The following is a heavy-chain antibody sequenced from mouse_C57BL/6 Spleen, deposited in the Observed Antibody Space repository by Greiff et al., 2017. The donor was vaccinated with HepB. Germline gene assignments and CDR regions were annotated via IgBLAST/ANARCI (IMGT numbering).Heavy chain of an antibody. CDR1: GFTFSSYA. Sequence: EVKLVESGGGLVKPGGSLKLSCAASGFTFSSYAMSWVRQTPDKRLEWVATISDGGSYTYYPDNVKGRFTISRDNAKNNLYLQMSHLKSEDTAMYYCARAYYSNYWYFDVWGTGTTVTVSS. CDR3: ARAYYSNYWYFDV. V-gene: IGHV5-4*03. CDR2: ISDGGSYT. J-gene: IGHJ1*03. D-gene: IGHD2-5*01.